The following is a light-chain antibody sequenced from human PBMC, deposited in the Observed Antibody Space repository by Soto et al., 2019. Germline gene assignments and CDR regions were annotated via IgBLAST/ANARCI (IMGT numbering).Light chain of an antibody. Sequence: EIVLTQSPATLSVSPGERATLSCRASQSVNQKLGWYQQKPGQAPRLLIYVASYRATGIPDRFSGGGSGTDFTLTISRLEPEDFAVYYCQQFSSYPLTFGGGTKVDIK. V-gene: IGKV3-20*01. CDR2: VAS. CDR1: QSVNQK. CDR3: QQFSSYPLT. J-gene: IGKJ4*01.